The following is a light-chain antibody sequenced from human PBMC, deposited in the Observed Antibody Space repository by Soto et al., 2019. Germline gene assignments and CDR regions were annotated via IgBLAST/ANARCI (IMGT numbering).Light chain of an antibody. V-gene: IGKV1-39*01. Sequence: DIQMTQSPSSLSPSIGDRVTITCRASQNINSHLNWYQQKPGKAPKVLIYAASRLQSGVPSRFSGSGSGTEFTLTISSLEPEDFATYYCQQSHITTLFTFGKGTKLEIK. CDR1: QNINSH. CDR3: QQSHITTLFT. J-gene: IGKJ2*01. CDR2: AAS.